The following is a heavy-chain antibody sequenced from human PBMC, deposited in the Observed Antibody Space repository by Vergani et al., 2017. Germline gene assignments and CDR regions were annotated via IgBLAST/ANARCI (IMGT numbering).Heavy chain of an antibody. CDR2: IYHSGST. J-gene: IGHJ3*02. V-gene: IGHV4-4*02. CDR1: GGSISSSNW. Sequence: QVQLQESGPGLVKPSGTLSLTCAVSGGSISSSNWWSWVRQPPGKGLEWIGEIYHSGSTNYADSVKGRFTISGDNSKNTLYRQMNSLRAEDTAVYYCAKXLKGGYSSSSSGDAFDIWGQGTMVTVSS. CDR3: AKXLKGGYSSSSSGDAFDI. D-gene: IGHD6-13*01.